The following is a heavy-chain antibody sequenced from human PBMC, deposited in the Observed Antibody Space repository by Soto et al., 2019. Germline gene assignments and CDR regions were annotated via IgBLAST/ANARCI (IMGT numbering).Heavy chain of an antibody. CDR3: ARDRHYCSGGSCYSDYYYYGMDV. CDR2: INPNSGGT. Sequence: GASVKVSCKASGYTFTGYYMHCVRQAPGQGLEWMGWINPNSGGTNYAQKFQGWVTMTRDTSISTAYMELSRLRSDDTAVYYCARDRHYCSGGSCYSDYYYYGMDVWGQGTTVTVSS. V-gene: IGHV1-2*04. CDR1: GYTFTGYY. D-gene: IGHD2-15*01. J-gene: IGHJ6*02.